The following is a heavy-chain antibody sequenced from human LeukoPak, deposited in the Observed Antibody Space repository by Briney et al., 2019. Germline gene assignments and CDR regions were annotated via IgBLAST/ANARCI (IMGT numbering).Heavy chain of an antibody. CDR2: FDPEDGEGGEK. Sequence: ASVKVSCKVSGYTLTELSMHWVRQAPGKGLEWMGGFDPEDGEGGEKMYARKFQGRVTMTEDTSTDTAYMELSSLRSEDTAVYYCAAGRPWDLLNYWGQGTLVTVSS. CDR3: AAGRPWDLLNY. V-gene: IGHV1-24*01. J-gene: IGHJ4*02. D-gene: IGHD1-26*01. CDR1: GYTLTELS.